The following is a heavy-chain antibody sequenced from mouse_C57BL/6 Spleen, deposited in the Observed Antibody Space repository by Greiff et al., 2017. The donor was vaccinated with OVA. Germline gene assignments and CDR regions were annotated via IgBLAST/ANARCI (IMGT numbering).Heavy chain of an antibody. V-gene: IGHV5-4*01. CDR1: GFTFSSYA. CDR3: ARDTGVYYYAMDY. Sequence: EVKLVESGGGLVKPGGSLKLSCAASGFTFSSYAMSWVRQTPEKRLEWVATISDGGSYTYYPDNVKGRFTISRDNAKNNLYLQMSHLKSEDTAMYYGARDTGVYYYAMDYWGQGTSVTVSS. J-gene: IGHJ4*01. CDR2: ISDGGSYT.